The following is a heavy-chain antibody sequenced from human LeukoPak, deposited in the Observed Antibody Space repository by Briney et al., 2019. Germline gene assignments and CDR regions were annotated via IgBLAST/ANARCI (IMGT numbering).Heavy chain of an antibody. CDR3: ARLMGRDWYFDL. J-gene: IGHJ2*01. D-gene: IGHD2-8*01. CDR1: GGSISSSSYY. Sequence: PSETLSLTCTVSGGSISSSSYYWGWIRQPPGKGLEWIGSIYYSGSTYYNPSLKSRVTISVDTSKNQFSPRLSSVTAADTAVYYCARLMGRDWYFDLWGRGTLVTVSS. V-gene: IGHV4-39*01. CDR2: IYYSGST.